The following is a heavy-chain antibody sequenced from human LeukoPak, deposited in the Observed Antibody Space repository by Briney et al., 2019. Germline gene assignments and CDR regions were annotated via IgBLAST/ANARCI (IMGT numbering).Heavy chain of an antibody. Sequence: SETLSLTCAVYGGSFSGYYWSWIRQPPGKGLEWIGEINHSGSTNYNPSLKSRVTISVDTSKNQFSLKLSSVTAADTAVYYCARVYDSSGYYEYYFDYWGQGTLVTVSS. CDR1: GGSFSGYY. J-gene: IGHJ4*02. D-gene: IGHD3-22*01. CDR2: INHSGST. CDR3: ARVYDSSGYYEYYFDY. V-gene: IGHV4-34*01.